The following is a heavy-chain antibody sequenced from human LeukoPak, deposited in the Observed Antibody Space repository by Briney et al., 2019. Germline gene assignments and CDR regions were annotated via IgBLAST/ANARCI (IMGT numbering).Heavy chain of an antibody. V-gene: IGHV3-30*04. D-gene: IGHD5-18*01. CDR3: VHSYGFSYFDY. Sequence: GGSLRLSCAASGFTFSSYAMHWVRQAPGKGLEWVAVISYDGSNKYYADSVKGRFTISRDNSKNTLYLQMYSLRAEDTAVYYCVHSYGFSYFDYWGQGTLVTVSS. J-gene: IGHJ4*02. CDR2: ISYDGSNK. CDR1: GFTFSSYA.